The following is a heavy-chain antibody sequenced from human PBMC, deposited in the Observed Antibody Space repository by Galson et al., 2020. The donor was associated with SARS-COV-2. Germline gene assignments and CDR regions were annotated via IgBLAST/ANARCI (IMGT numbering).Heavy chain of an antibody. Sequence: SETLSLTCFVSGGSINNYLWSWIRQPPGKGLEWIGYFHSTGNTGYNPSLKSRVTISLDTSNNQFSLRLTSVTAADTAIYYCARHGAEAGRGNWLDPWGQGTLVTVSS. CDR3: ARHGAEAGRGNWLDP. CDR1: GGSINNYL. J-gene: IGHJ5*02. D-gene: IGHD3-16*01. V-gene: IGHV4-59*08. CDR2: FHSTGNT.